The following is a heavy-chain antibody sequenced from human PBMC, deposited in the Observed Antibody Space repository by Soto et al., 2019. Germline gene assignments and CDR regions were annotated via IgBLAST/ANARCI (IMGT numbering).Heavy chain of an antibody. J-gene: IGHJ3*02. CDR3: ARGHLRDIVVVPAAAPGEDAFDI. V-gene: IGHV1-8*01. D-gene: IGHD2-2*01. CDR1: GYAFTSYD. CDR2: MNPNSGNT. Sequence: ASVKVSCKASGYAFTSYDINWVRQATGQRLEWMGWMNPNSGNTGYAQKFQGRVTMTRNTSISTAYMELSSLRSEDTAVYYCARGHLRDIVVVPAAAPGEDAFDICGQGTMVTVSS.